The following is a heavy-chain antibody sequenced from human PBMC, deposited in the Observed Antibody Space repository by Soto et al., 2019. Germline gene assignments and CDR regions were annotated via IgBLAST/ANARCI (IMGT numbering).Heavy chain of an antibody. CDR1: GYTFTSYD. Sequence: QGQLVQSGAEVKKPGASVKVSCKASGYTFTSYDINWVRQATGQGLEWMGWMNPNSGNTGYAQKFQGGVTMTKNTPTRTAYMGLSSLRSEDTAAYSCARVYYGSGSYHDAFDIWGQGTMVTVSS. D-gene: IGHD3-10*01. J-gene: IGHJ3*02. CDR3: ARVYYGSGSYHDAFDI. CDR2: MNPNSGNT. V-gene: IGHV1-8*01.